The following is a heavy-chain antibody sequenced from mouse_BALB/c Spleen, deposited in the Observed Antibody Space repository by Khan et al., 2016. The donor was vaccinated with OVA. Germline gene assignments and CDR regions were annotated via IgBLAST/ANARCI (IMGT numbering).Heavy chain of an antibody. CDR2: IWGGGGT. J-gene: IGHJ4*01. CDR3: ARAYCRLEGYYAVDY. V-gene: IGHV2-6-4*01. Sequence: VQLVESGPGLVAPSQSLSITCTVSGFSLSRYNLHWVRQPPGKGLEWLGMIWGGGGTDYNSTLKSRLNISKDNSKSQVLLKMNSLQTDDTAMYYGARAYCRLEGYYAVDYGGQGTSV. D-gene: IGHD2-14*01. CDR1: GFSLSRYN.